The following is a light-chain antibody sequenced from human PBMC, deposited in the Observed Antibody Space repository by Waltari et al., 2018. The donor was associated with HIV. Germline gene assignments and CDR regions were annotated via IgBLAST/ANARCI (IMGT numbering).Light chain of an antibody. CDR1: PGISSY. CDR2: AAS. V-gene: IGKV1-9*01. Sequence: DIQLTQSPPFLSASVGDRITITCRASPGISSYLTWYKQQPGTAPPLRIYAASTLQSGVPSRFSGSISGTEFTLTCSSLQPEDFGTYDCQQLYTYPDSFGQGTKLGI. CDR3: QQLYTYPDS. J-gene: IGKJ2*03.